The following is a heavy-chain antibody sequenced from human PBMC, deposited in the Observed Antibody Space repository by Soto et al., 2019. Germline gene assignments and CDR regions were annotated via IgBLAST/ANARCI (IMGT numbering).Heavy chain of an antibody. CDR2: ISAAGDP. CDR3: ARTDRDFYGLDV. Sequence: EVQLVESGGGLVQPGGSLRLSCEASGFTFRNYDMHWVRQGTGKGLEWVSGISAAGDPDYADSVEGRFTISRENAQNSLFLQMNSLRVGATAVYYCARTDRDFYGLDVWGQGTTVIVSS. V-gene: IGHV3-13*05. CDR1: GFTFRNYD. J-gene: IGHJ6*02.